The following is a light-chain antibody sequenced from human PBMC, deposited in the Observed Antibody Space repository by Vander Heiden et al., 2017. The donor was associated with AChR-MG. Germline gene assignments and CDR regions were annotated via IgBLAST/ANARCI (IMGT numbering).Light chain of an antibody. V-gene: IGKV1-9*01. CDR1: QGVRNY. Sequence: DIQLTQSPSFLSASVGDRVTITCRASQGVRNYLAWYQQKPGPSPQLLIYFASTLPPGVPSRFSGSGSGTEFTLTVSSVQPEDFATYFCKQLHTYPFTFGPGTKVDIK. J-gene: IGKJ3*01. CDR3: KQLHTYPFT. CDR2: FAS.